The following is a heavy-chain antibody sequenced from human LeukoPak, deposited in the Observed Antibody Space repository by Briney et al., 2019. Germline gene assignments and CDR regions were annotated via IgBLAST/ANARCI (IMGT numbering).Heavy chain of an antibody. CDR2: IYYSGST. J-gene: IGHJ5*02. V-gene: IGHV4-39*07. Sequence: PSETLSLTCTVSGGSISSSSYYWGWIRQPPGKGLEWIGSIYYSGSTYYNPSLKSRVTISVDTSKNQFSLKLSSVTAADTAVYYCARAVQVWFDPWGQGTLVTVSS. CDR3: ARAVQVWFDP. CDR1: GGSISSSSYY.